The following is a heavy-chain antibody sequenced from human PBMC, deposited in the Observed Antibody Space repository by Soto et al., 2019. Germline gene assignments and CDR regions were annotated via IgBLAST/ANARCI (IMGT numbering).Heavy chain of an antibody. V-gene: IGHV1-24*01. CDR3: ATTNYGDYVKHAFDI. J-gene: IGHJ3*02. D-gene: IGHD4-17*01. CDR2: FDPEDGET. CDR1: GYTLTELS. Sequence: ASVKVSCKVSGYTLTELSMHWVRQAPGKGLEWMRGFDPEDGETIYARKFQGRVTMTEDTSTDTAYMELSSLRSEDTAVYYCATTNYGDYVKHAFDIWGQGTMVTVSS.